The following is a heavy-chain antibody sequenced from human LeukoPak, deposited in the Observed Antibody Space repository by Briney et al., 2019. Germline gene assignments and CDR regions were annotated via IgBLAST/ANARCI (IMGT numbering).Heavy chain of an antibody. CDR3: AKDRGSGGYYDSSGYYYLDY. Sequence: GGSLRLSCAASGFTFSSYAMSWVRQAPGKGLEWVSAISGSGGSTYYADSVKGRFTISRDNSKNTLYLKMNSLRAEDTAVYYCAKDRGSGGYYDSSGYYYLDYWGQGTLVTVSS. J-gene: IGHJ4*02. D-gene: IGHD3-22*01. CDR2: ISGSGGST. CDR1: GFTFSSYA. V-gene: IGHV3-23*01.